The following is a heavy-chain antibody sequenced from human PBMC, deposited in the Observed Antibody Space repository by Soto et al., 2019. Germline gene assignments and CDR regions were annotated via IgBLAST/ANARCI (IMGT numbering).Heavy chain of an antibody. CDR3: ATTICEESITIFGVVKLTAPDECPNYYGMDV. J-gene: IGHJ6*02. V-gene: IGHV1-69*13. CDR1: GGTFSSYA. Sequence: ASVKVSCKASGGTFSSYAISWVRQAPGQGLEWMGGIIPIFGTANYAQRFQGRVTITADESTSTVYMELSSLRSEDTAVYYCATTICEESITIFGVVKLTAPDECPNYYGMDVWGQGTTVTVSS. D-gene: IGHD3-3*01. CDR2: IIPIFGTA.